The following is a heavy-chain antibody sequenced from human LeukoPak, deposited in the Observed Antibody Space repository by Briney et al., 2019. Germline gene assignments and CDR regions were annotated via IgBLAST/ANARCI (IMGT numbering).Heavy chain of an antibody. CDR1: GYTFTNYY. CDR2: INPSGGIP. V-gene: IGHV1-46*01. CDR3: ARRGSCFGSSCSLDY. D-gene: IGHD6-13*01. Sequence: ASVKVSCKASGYTFTNYYIHWVRQAPGQGLEWMGIINPSGGIPSYAPNFQGRVTMSRDTSTNTVYMKLSSLTSEDTAVYYCARRGSCFGSSCSLDYWGQGTLVTVSS. J-gene: IGHJ4*02.